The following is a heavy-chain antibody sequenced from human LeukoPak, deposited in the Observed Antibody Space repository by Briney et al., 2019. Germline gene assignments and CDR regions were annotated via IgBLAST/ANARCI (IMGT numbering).Heavy chain of an antibody. Sequence: GGSLRLSCAVSGFTVSSDYMTWVRQAPGKGLEWVSVIYSDGSTYYTASVKGRFTISRDSSKNTLYLQMNSLRAEDTAVYYCARGDYDFWSGYHANNWFDPWGQGTLVTVSS. CDR1: GFTVSSDY. D-gene: IGHD3-3*01. CDR3: ARGDYDFWSGYHANNWFDP. V-gene: IGHV3-66*01. J-gene: IGHJ5*02. CDR2: IYSDGST.